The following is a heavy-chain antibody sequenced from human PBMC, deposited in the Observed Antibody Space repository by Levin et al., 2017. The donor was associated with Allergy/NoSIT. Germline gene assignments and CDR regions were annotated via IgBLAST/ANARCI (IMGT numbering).Heavy chain of an antibody. V-gene: IGHV4-4*07. CDR3: ARSSWDIVVVPAASGDWFDP. Sequence: SETLSLTCTVSGGSISSYYWSWIRQPAGKGLEWIGRIYTSGSTNYNPSLKSRVTMSVDTSKNQFSLKLSSVTAADTAVYYCARSSWDIVVVPAASGDWFDPWGQGTLVTVSS. J-gene: IGHJ5*02. CDR2: IYTSGST. D-gene: IGHD2-2*01. CDR1: GGSISSYY.